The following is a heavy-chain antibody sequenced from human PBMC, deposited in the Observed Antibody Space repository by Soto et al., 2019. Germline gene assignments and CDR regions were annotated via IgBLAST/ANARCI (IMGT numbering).Heavy chain of an antibody. J-gene: IGHJ4*02. CDR3: ARGWDVLRYFDAFGY. D-gene: IGHD3-9*01. CDR1: GSSISSGDYY. CDR2: IYYSGST. Sequence: KPSDTSSLTRTLSGSSISSGDYYWSWIRQPPGKGLEWIGYIYYSGSTYYNPSLKSRVTISVDTSKNQFSLKLSSVTAADTAVYYCARGWDVLRYFDAFGYWGQLTLVTVS. V-gene: IGHV4-30-4*02.